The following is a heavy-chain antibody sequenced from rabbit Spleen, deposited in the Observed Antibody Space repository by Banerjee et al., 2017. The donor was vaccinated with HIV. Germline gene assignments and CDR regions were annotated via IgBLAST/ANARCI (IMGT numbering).Heavy chain of an antibody. V-gene: IGHV1S40*01. Sequence: QSLEESGGDLVKPGVSLTLTCKASGVSFSSGYDMCGARQAPGEGLEWIACIYTGNSKTNYANWAKGRFTISKTSSTTVTLQMTSHTAADTATYFCAREPYFDYLDGYGGLDLWGPGTLVTVS. CDR1: GVSFSSGYD. CDR3: AREPYFDYLDGYGGLDL. CDR2: IYTGNSKT. D-gene: IGHD6-1*01. J-gene: IGHJ3*01.